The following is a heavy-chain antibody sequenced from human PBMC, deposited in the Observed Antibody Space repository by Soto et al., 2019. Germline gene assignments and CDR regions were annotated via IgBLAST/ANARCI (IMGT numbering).Heavy chain of an antibody. D-gene: IGHD6-6*01. CDR1: GGTFSSYA. CDR3: ARDEGIAAPSSYNWFDP. Sequence: ASVKVSCKASGGTFSSYAISWVRQAPGQGLEWMGGIIPIFGTANYAQKFQGRVTITADESTRTAYMELSSLRSEDTAVYYCARDEGIAAPSSYNWFDPWGQGTLVTVSS. J-gene: IGHJ5*02. CDR2: IIPIFGTA. V-gene: IGHV1-69*13.